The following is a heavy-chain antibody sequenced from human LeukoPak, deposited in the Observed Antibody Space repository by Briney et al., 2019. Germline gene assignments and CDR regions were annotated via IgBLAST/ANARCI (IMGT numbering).Heavy chain of an antibody. J-gene: IGHJ4*02. CDR1: GYTFTSYA. CDR3: ARGYCSSTSCYADFDY. Sequence: ASVKVSCKASGYTFTSYAMNWVRQAPGQGLEWMGWINTNTGNPAYAQGFTGRFVFSLDTSVSTAYLQISSLKAEDTAVYYCARGYCSSTSCYADFDYWGQGTLVTVSS. D-gene: IGHD2-2*01. V-gene: IGHV7-4-1*02. CDR2: INTNTGNP.